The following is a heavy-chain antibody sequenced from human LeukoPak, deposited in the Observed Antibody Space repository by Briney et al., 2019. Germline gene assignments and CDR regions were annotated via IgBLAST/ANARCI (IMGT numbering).Heavy chain of an antibody. V-gene: IGHV4-39*01. Sequence: SETLSLTCTVSGGSVSSSSYYWGWIRQPPGKGLEWIGSIYYSGSTYYNPSLKSRVTISVDTSKNQFSLKLSSVTAAETAVYYCARLLHNYYDSSGAYFDYWGQGTLVTVSS. J-gene: IGHJ4*02. CDR1: GGSVSSSSYY. CDR2: IYYSGST. CDR3: ARLLHNYYDSSGAYFDY. D-gene: IGHD3-22*01.